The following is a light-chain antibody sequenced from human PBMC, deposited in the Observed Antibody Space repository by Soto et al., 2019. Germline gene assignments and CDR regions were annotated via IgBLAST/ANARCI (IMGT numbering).Light chain of an antibody. Sequence: QSALTQPASVSGSPGQSITISCIGTSSDIGGYSYVSWYQQHPGKAPKLMIYEVRNRPSGVSNRFSGSKSGNTASLTISGLQPDDEADYYCSAYTTSSTPLYVFGTGTKVTVL. CDR1: SSDIGGYSY. V-gene: IGLV2-14*01. CDR2: EVR. J-gene: IGLJ1*01. CDR3: SAYTTSSTPLYV.